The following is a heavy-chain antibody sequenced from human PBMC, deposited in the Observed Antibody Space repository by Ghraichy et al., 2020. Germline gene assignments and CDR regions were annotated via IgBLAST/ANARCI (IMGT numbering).Heavy chain of an antibody. CDR1: GDSVSSTSAT. J-gene: IGHJ4*02. Sequence: SQTLSLTCAISGDSVSSTSATWSWIRQSPSRGFEWLGRTYFRSKWDNDYAMSMKGRITINPDTSKNQFALQLNSVTPEDTAVYYCARSRSSTVDYWGQGTQVTVSS. CDR2: TYFRSKWDN. D-gene: IGHD2-2*01. V-gene: IGHV6-1*01. CDR3: ARSRSSTVDY.